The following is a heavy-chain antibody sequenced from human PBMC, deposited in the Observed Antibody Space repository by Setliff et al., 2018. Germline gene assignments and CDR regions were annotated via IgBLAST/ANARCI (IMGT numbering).Heavy chain of an antibody. Sequence: SETLSLTCTVSGGSISSYYWSWIRQPAGKGLEWIGHIYIGGSANYNPSLKSRVTMSIDTSKNQFSLKLNSVTAADMAVYYCAREQWDPPGYYYMDVWAKGTTVTVSS. CDR1: GGSISSYY. V-gene: IGHV4-4*07. D-gene: IGHD1-26*01. J-gene: IGHJ6*03. CDR3: AREQWDPPGYYYMDV. CDR2: IYIGGSA.